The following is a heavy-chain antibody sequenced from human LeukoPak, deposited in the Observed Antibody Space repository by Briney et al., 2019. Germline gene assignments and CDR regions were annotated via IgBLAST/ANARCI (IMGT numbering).Heavy chain of an antibody. Sequence: SETLSLTCTVSGASISSFYWNWHPQSPGKGLEWIGCISDTGSTKYNPALQSRVTISVDTSKNQFSLQLTSVTSADTAVYFCATGYYEPHEHWGQGTRVSVSS. J-gene: IGHJ1*01. V-gene: IGHV4-59*01. CDR3: ATGYYEPHEH. D-gene: IGHD3-22*01. CDR2: ISDTGST. CDR1: GASISSFY.